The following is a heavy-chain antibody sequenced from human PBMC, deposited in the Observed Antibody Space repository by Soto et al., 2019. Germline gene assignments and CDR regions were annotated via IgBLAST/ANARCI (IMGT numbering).Heavy chain of an antibody. D-gene: IGHD4-17*01. Sequence: PGGSLRLSCAASGFTFDDYAMHWVRQAPGKGLEWVSGISWNSGSIGYADSVKGRFTISRDNAKNSLYLQMNSLRAEDTALYYCAKVNHDYGDYDWGQGTLVTVS. CDR3: AKVNHDYGDYD. V-gene: IGHV3-9*01. CDR2: ISWNSGSI. CDR1: GFTFDDYA. J-gene: IGHJ4*02.